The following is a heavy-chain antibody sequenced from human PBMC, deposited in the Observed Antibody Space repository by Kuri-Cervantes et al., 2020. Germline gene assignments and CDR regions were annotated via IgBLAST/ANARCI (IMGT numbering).Heavy chain of an antibody. V-gene: IGHV1-69*13. CDR2: IIPIFGTA. CDR3: AREIAVAGIGYYYYMDV. CDR1: GGTFSSYA. Sequence: SVKVSCKASGGTFSSYAISWVRQAPGQGLEWMGGIIPIFGTANYAQKFQGRVTITADESTSTAYMELSSLRSEDTAVYYCAREIAVAGIGYYYYMDVWGKGTTVTVSS. D-gene: IGHD6-19*01. J-gene: IGHJ6*03.